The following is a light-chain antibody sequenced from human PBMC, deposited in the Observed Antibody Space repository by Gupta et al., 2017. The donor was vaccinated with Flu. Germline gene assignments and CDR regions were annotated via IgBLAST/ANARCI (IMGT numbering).Light chain of an antibody. J-gene: IGLJ2*01. CDR3: HSAENSGSHSV. V-gene: IGLV3-25*01. CDR2: KDK. Sequence: SYALPQPPSVSVAPGQPARITCSGDALPNQYAYWYQQKSGQAPGVLIYKDKERASGIPERFSGSNSGTTVTLTISGVQAEDEADYYCHSAENSGSHSVFGGGTKLTVL. CDR1: ALPNQY.